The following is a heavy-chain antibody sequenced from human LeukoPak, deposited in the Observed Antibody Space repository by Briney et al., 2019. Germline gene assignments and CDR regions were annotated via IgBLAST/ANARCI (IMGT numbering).Heavy chain of an antibody. J-gene: IGHJ6*04. CDR3: ARDDLGFRLEV. CDR2: INSNGNT. V-gene: IGHV4-4*07. Sequence: SETLSLICTVSGGSISTYYWSWTRQPAGKGPEWIGRINSNGNTNYNPSLKSRVSMSVDTSKNHFSLNVSSVTAAGTAVYYCARDDLGFRLEVWGEGPTVTVSS. CDR1: GGSISTYY. D-gene: IGHD3-16*01.